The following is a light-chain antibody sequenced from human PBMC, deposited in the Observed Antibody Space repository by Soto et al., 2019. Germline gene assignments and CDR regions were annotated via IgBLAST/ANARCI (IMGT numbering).Light chain of an antibody. CDR2: EVT. Sequence: QSVLTQPASVSGSPGQSITISCTGTSSDVGGYNYVSWYQQHPGKAPKLMIYEVTNRPSGVSNRFSGSKSGNTASLTISGLQDEDEADYYCSSYTTSSTHGVFGGGTKLTVL. J-gene: IGLJ3*02. CDR3: SSYTTSSTHGV. V-gene: IGLV2-14*01. CDR1: SSDVGGYNY.